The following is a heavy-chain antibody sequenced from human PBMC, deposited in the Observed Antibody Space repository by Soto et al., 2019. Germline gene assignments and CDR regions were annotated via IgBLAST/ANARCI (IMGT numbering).Heavy chain of an antibody. V-gene: IGHV1-69*13. J-gene: IGHJ3*02. CDR3: ASDENYDFIPRHSFDI. CDR1: GCTFTNYA. Sequence: SVKVSFKASGCTFTNYAISWVRQAPGQGLEWMGGIIAIFGPANSAQKFQGRVTITADASTSTAYMELRSLRSEDTAMYYCASDENYDFIPRHSFDIWGQGTMVTVSS. D-gene: IGHD3-3*01. CDR2: IIAIFGPA.